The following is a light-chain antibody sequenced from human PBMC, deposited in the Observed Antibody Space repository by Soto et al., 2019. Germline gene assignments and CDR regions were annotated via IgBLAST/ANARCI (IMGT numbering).Light chain of an antibody. J-gene: IGKJ4*01. V-gene: IGKV3-15*01. CDR3: QQYNNCPLT. CDR1: QSVSSS. Sequence: EIVMTQSPATLSVSPGERATLSCRASQSVSSSLAWCQQRPGQAPRLLIYGASSRATGIPARFTGSGSGTEFTLTISSLQSEDFAVYYCQQYNNCPLTFGGGTKVEIK. CDR2: GAS.